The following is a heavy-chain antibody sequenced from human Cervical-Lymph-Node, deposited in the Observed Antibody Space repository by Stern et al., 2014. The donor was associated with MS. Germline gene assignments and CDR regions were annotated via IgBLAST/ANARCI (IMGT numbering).Heavy chain of an antibody. CDR2: IHYSGGT. D-gene: IGHD4-17*01. CDR1: GGSISSGDNY. Sequence: QVQLQESGPGLVKPSQTLSLTCTVSGGSISSGDNYWSWIRPPPGQGPEWIGYIHYSGGTYFNPSLKSRATISADTSKNQFSLKLNSMTAADTAVYYCARVPDYGDAFFDYWGQGILVTVSS. CDR3: ARVPDYGDAFFDY. J-gene: IGHJ4*02. V-gene: IGHV4-30-4*01.